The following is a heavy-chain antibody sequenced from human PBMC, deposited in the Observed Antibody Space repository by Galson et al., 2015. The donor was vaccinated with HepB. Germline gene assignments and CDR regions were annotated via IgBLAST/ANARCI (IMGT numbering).Heavy chain of an antibody. CDR1: GGSFSGYY. D-gene: IGHD4-17*01. J-gene: IGHJ4*02. Sequence: SETLSLTCAVYGGSFSGYYWSWIRQPPGKGLEWIGEINHSRSTNYNPSLKSRVTISVDTSKNQFSLKLSSVTAADTAVYYCARALGVTAATLFRREPSRHFDYWGQGTLVTVSS. V-gene: IGHV4-34*01. CDR3: ARALGVTAATLFRREPSRHFDY. CDR2: INHSRST.